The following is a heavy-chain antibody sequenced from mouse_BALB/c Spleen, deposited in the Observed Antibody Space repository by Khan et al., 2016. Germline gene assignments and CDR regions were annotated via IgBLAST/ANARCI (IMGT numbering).Heavy chain of an antibody. J-gene: IGHJ3*01. Sequence: VRLQQSGAELVRPGALVKLSCKASGFNINDYYMHWVKQRPEQGLEWIGWIDPENGNTIYDPKFQGKASITADTSSNTAYLQLSSLTPEDTAVSYCARSDGRSFSWFAYWGQETMVTVAA. CDR2: IDPENGNT. CDR3: ARSDGRSFSWFAY. D-gene: IGHD1-1*01. CDR1: GFNINDYY. V-gene: IGHV14-1*02.